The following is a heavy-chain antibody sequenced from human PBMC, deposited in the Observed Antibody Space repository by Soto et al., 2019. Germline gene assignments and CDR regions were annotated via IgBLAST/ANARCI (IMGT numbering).Heavy chain of an antibody. CDR1: GGSLSSSTYY. J-gene: IGHJ4*02. CDR2: GFYSGST. V-gene: IGHV4-39*01. D-gene: IGHD6-19*01. CDR3: ARTLYTSGWHFDY. Sequence: QLQLQASGPGLVKPSETLSLTCTVSGGSLSSSTYYWGWIRQPPGKGLEWIGSGFYSGSTYYNPSLKSRVTISVDTSKIQFSLKLSSVTAADTAVYYCARTLYTSGWHFDYWGQGTLVTVSS.